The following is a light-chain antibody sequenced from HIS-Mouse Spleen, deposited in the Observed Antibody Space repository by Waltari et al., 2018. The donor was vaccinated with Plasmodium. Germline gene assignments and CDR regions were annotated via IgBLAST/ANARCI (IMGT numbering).Light chain of an antibody. CDR3: YSTDRSGNHRV. V-gene: IGLV3-10*01. CDR1: ALQKKW. CDR2: EDS. J-gene: IGLJ3*02. Sequence: SYELTQPPSVSVSPGQTARNPRPGDALQKKWAYWYQQKTGQAPVLVIYEDSKRPSGIPERFSGSSSGTMATLTISGAQVEDEADYYCYSTDRSGNHRVFGGGTKLTVL.